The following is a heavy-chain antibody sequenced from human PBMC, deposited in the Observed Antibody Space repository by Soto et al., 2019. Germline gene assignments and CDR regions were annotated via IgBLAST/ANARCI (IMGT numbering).Heavy chain of an antibody. D-gene: IGHD3-9*01. V-gene: IGHV1-2*04. CDR2: INPNSGGT. J-gene: IGHJ5*02. CDR1: GYTFTGYY. Sequence: ASVKVSCKASGYTFTGYYMHWVRQAPGQGLEWMGWINPNSGGTNYAQKFQGWVTMTRDTSISTAYMELSRLRSDDTAVYYCARGEYYDILTGYYKAWFDPWGQGTLVTVSS. CDR3: ARGEYYDILTGYYKAWFDP.